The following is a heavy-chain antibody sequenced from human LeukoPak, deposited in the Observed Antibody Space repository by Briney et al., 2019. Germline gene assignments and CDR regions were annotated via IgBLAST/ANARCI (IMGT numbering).Heavy chain of an antibody. V-gene: IGHV4-39*07. D-gene: IGHD6-13*01. Sequence: PSETLSLTCTVSGGSISSSSYYWGWIRQPSGKGLEWIGSIYYSGSTYYNPSLKSRVTISVDTSKNQFSLKLSSVTAADTAVYYCAREGIAAAHFDYWGQGTLVTVSS. J-gene: IGHJ4*02. CDR1: GGSISSSSYY. CDR3: AREGIAAAHFDY. CDR2: IYYSGST.